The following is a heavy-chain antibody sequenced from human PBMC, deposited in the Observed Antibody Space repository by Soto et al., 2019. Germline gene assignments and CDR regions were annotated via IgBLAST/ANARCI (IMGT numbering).Heavy chain of an antibody. CDR2: MSSDGSKI. V-gene: IGHV3-30*18. CDR1: GFDFTYYA. Sequence: QVQLVESGGGAVQPGESLRLSCVASGFDFTYYAMHWVRQAPGKGLESVAVMSSDGSKIHHTDSVKGRFTISRDNSKNTLYLQMNSLRKDDTAVYFCAKDEGVRGTLGLFDYWGQGTLVSVSS. D-gene: IGHD3-10*01. CDR3: AKDEGVRGTLGLFDY. J-gene: IGHJ4*02.